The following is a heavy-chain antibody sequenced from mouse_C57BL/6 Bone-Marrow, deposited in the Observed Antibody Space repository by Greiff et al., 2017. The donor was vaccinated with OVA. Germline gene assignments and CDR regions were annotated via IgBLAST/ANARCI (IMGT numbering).Heavy chain of an antibody. CDR2: INPNNGGT. D-gene: IGHD4-1*01. V-gene: IGHV1-26*01. CDR1: GYTFTDYY. Sequence: EVQLQQSGPELVKPGASVKISCKASGYTFTDYYMNWVKQSHGKSLEWIGDINPNNGGTSYNQKFKGKATLTVDKSSSTAYMELRSLTSEDSAVYYCARVELTPNWYFDVWGTGTTVTVSS. CDR3: ARVELTPNWYFDV. J-gene: IGHJ1*03.